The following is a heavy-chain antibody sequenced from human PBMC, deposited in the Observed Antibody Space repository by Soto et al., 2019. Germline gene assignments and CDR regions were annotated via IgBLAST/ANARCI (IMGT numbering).Heavy chain of an antibody. Sequence: SETLSLTCAVYGGSFSGYYWSWIRQPPGKGLEWIGEINHSGSTNYNPSLKSRVTISVDTSKNQFSLKLSSVTAADTAVYYCARVPLDYGPVVVVAATDAFDIWGQGTMVTVSS. V-gene: IGHV4-34*01. J-gene: IGHJ3*02. CDR3: ARVPLDYGPVVVVAATDAFDI. CDR2: INHSGST. D-gene: IGHD2-15*01. CDR1: GGSFSGYY.